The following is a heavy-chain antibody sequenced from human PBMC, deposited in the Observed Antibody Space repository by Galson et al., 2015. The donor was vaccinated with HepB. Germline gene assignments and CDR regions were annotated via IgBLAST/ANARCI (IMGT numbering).Heavy chain of an antibody. D-gene: IGHD4/OR15-4a*01. CDR1: GFTFTSYA. CDR3: AREHNYDATLTQSGEIDN. J-gene: IGHJ4*02. CDR2: ISASGGRT. Sequence: SLRLSCAASGFTFTSYAMTWVRQAPGKGLEWVSGISASGGRTFYADSVKGRFTISRDDSKNTLFLHVSRLRAEDTALYFCAREHNYDATLTQSGEIDNWGQGTLVTVSS. V-gene: IGHV3-23*01.